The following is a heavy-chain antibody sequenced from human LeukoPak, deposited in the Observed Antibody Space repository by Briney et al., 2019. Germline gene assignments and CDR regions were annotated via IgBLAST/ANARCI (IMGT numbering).Heavy chain of an antibody. J-gene: IGHJ4*02. D-gene: IGHD6-13*01. V-gene: IGHV4-59*01. Sequence: SETLSLTCTVSGGSISSYYWSWIRQPPGKGLEWIGYIYYSGSTNYNPSLKSRVTISVDTSKDQFSLKLSSVTAADTAVYYCARGPLSWEAAAGIDYWGQGTLVTVSS. CDR3: ARGPLSWEAAAGIDY. CDR1: GGSISSYY. CDR2: IYYSGST.